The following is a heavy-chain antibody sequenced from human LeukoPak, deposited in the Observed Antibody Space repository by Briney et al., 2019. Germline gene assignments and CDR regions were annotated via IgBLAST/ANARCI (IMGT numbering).Heavy chain of an antibody. CDR1: GFTFSSYA. Sequence: PGGSLRLSCAASGFTFSSYAMHWVRQAPGKGLEWVAVISYDGSNKYYADSVKGRFTISRDNSKDTLYLQMNSLRAEDTAVYYCAKVRVTYYYYGMDVWGQGTTVTVSS. D-gene: IGHD3-10*01. V-gene: IGHV3-30-3*01. CDR3: AKVRVTYYYYGMDV. J-gene: IGHJ6*02. CDR2: ISYDGSNK.